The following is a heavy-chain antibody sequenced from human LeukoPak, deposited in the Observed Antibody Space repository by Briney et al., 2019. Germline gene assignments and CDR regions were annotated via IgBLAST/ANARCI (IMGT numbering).Heavy chain of an antibody. Sequence: SETLSLTCAVYGGSFSGYYWSWIRQPPGKGLEWIGEINHSGSTNYNPSLKSRVTISVDTSKNQFSLKLSSVTAADTAVYYCARPLYSGSYPLGYWGQGTLVTVSS. CDR2: INHSGST. V-gene: IGHV4-34*01. J-gene: IGHJ4*02. D-gene: IGHD1-26*01. CDR3: ARPLYSGSYPLGY. CDR1: GGSFSGYY.